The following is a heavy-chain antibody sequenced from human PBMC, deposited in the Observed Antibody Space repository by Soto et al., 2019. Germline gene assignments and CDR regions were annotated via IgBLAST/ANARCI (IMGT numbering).Heavy chain of an antibody. CDR1: GYTFTSYA. J-gene: IGHJ4*02. V-gene: IGHV1-3*01. D-gene: IGHD3-22*01. CDR2: INAGNGNT. Sequence: ASVKVSCKASGYTFTSYAMHWVRQAPGQRLEWMGWINAGNGNTKYSQKFQGRVTITRDTSASTAYMELSSLRSEDTAVYYCARGEDTYYYDSSGQTPVDYWGQGTLVTVSS. CDR3: ARGEDTYYYDSSGQTPVDY.